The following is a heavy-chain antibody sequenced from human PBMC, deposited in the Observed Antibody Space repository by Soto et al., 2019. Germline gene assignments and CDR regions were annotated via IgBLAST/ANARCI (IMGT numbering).Heavy chain of an antibody. CDR3: ARSRSLLWFGTSHGAYVDY. CDR1: GGSFSGYY. CDR2: INHSGST. Sequence: QVQLQQWGAGLLKPSETLSLTCAVYGGSFSGYYWNWVRQPPGKGLEWIGDINHSGSTNYNPSLKSRVTISVATSRNQFSLKLTSATAADTAVYCCARSRSLLWFGTSHGAYVDYWGQGTLVTVSS. J-gene: IGHJ4*02. V-gene: IGHV4-34*01. D-gene: IGHD3-10*01.